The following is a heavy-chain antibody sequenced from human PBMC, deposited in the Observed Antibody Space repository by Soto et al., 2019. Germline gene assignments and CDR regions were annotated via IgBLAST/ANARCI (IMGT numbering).Heavy chain of an antibody. V-gene: IGHV5-10-1*01. J-gene: IGHJ4*02. CDR3: ARLTTRDSSGYYPTVGFDY. CDR2: IDPSDSYT. Sequence: GESLKISCKGSGYSFTSYWISWVRQMPGKGLEWMGRIDPSDSYTNYSPSFQGHVTISADKSISTAYLQWSSLKASDTAMYYCARLTTRDSSGYYPTVGFDYWGQGTLVTVSS. CDR1: GYSFTSYW. D-gene: IGHD3-22*01.